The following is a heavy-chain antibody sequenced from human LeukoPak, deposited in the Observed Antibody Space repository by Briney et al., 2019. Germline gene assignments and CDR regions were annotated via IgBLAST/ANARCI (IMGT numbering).Heavy chain of an antibody. CDR1: GFTFSSNA. CDR3: TRRAEFGGFDP. Sequence: GGSLRLSCAASGFTFSSNAMSWVRQAPGKGLEWVPSISTTVRNTYYADSVKGRFTISRDNSNSTLYLQMNSLTAEDTAIYYCTRRAEFGGFDPWGQGTLVTVSS. CDR2: ISTTVRNT. D-gene: IGHD3-10*01. J-gene: IGHJ5*02. V-gene: IGHV3-23*01.